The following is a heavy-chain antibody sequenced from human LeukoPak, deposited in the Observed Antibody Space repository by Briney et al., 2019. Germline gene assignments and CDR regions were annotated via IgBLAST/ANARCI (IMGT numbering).Heavy chain of an antibody. V-gene: IGHV4-59*08. D-gene: IGHD5-12*01. CDR2: IYYSGST. CDR3: ARARVWLPFDY. CDR1: GGSISNYY. Sequence: PSETLSLTCTVSGGSISNYYWSWIRQPPGKGLEWIGYIYYSGSTNYNPSLKSRVTISVDTSRNQFSLKLDSVTAADTAVYYCARARVWLPFDYWGQGALVTVSS. J-gene: IGHJ4*02.